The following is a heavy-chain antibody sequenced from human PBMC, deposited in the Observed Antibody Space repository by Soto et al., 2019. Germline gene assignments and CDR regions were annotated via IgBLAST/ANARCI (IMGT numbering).Heavy chain of an antibody. CDR3: AREAAETGGDGYWCDP. CDR2: VYTSGHT. Sequence: SETLSLTCIVSGDSFSCYCWSWIRQPAGKGLEWIGRVYTSGHTDYNPSLKSRVTVSVDTSKNQFSLKLSSVTAADTAVYYCAREAAETGGDGYWCDPWGQATRGTVSS. J-gene: IGHJ5*02. CDR1: GDSFSCYC. V-gene: IGHV4-4*07. D-gene: IGHD6-13*01.